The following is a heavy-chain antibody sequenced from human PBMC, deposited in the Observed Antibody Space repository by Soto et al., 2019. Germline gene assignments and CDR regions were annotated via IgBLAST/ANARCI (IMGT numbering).Heavy chain of an antibody. V-gene: IGHV1-18*04. Sequence: ASVKVSCKASGYTFTSYGISWVRQAPGQGLEWMGWISAYNGNTNYAQKLQGRVTMTTDTSTSTAYMELRSQRSDDTAVYYCARDWACRNHYYYGMDVWGQGTTVTVSS. CDR2: ISAYNGNT. CDR3: ARDWACRNHYYYGMDV. D-gene: IGHD3-16*01. CDR1: GYTFTSYG. J-gene: IGHJ6*02.